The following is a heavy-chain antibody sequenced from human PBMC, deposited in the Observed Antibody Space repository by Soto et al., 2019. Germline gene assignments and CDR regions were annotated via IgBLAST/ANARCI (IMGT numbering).Heavy chain of an antibody. D-gene: IGHD3-16*02. CDR3: ARDYPQTYGMDV. J-gene: IGHJ6*02. CDR1: GFTLSSNG. Sequence: QVQLVESGGGVVQPGRSRRLSCAASGFTLSSNGMHWVGQAPGKGREWVAVIWYDGSNKYYADSVKGRFTISRDNSKNTLYLQMNSLRAEDTAVYYCARDYPQTYGMDVWGQGTTVTVSS. V-gene: IGHV3-33*01. CDR2: IWYDGSNK.